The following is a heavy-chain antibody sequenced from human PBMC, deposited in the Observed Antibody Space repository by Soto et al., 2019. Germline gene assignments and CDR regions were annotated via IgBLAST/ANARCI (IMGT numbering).Heavy chain of an antibody. J-gene: IGHJ4*02. CDR1: GFTFSTSA. Sequence: GGSLRLSCSASGFTFSTSAMHWVRQAPGKRPEYVSSISSNGDSTYYAGSVGGRFTISRDNSKNTLSLQMSSLRAEDAAVYYFVRRDISYSDWGQGTLVTVSS. CDR3: VRRDISYSD. CDR2: ISSNGDST. D-gene: IGHD2-21*01. V-gene: IGHV3-64D*06.